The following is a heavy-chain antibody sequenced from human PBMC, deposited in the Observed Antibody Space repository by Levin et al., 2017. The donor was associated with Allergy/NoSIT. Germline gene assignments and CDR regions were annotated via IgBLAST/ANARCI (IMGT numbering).Heavy chain of an antibody. Sequence: LSLTCAASGFTFSGAWMHWVRQGPGKGLEWVGRVKSKVDGETTDYAAPVKGRFFMSRDDSRDIFYLEMNSLKTEDTAVYYCSSDLPTRGVGELDYWGQGTHVTVSS. CDR1: GFTFSGAW. CDR3: SSDLPTRGVGELDY. V-gene: IGHV3-15*01. J-gene: IGHJ4*02. CDR2: VKSKVDGETT. D-gene: IGHD1-26*01.